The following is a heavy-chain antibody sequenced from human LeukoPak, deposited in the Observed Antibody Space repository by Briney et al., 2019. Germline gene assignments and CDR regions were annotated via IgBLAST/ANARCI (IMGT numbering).Heavy chain of an antibody. D-gene: IGHD1-14*01. J-gene: IGHJ4*02. Sequence: SETLSLTCAVCGGSFSGYYWSWIRQPPGKGLEWIREINHSGSTNYNPSLTSRVTISVDTSKNQFSLKLSSVTAADTAVYYCARVPGVNWGQGTLVTVSS. CDR3: ARVPGVN. CDR2: INHSGST. CDR1: GGSFSGYY. V-gene: IGHV4-34*01.